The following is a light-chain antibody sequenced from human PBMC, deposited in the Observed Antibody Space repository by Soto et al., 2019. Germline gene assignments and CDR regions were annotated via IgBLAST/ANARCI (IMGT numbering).Light chain of an antibody. Sequence: QSVLTQPPSASGTPGQRVTISCSGSSSNIGANTVNWYLQLPGTAPKLLIHSNNHRPSGVPDRFSGSKSGTSASLAVSGLQSEDEADYYCAAWDDSLNALVFGGGTKLTVL. CDR3: AAWDDSLNALV. J-gene: IGLJ3*02. CDR2: SNN. V-gene: IGLV1-44*01. CDR1: SSNIGANT.